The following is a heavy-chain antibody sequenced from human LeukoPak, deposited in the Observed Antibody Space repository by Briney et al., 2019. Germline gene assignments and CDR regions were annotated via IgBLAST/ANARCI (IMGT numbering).Heavy chain of an antibody. J-gene: IGHJ3*02. D-gene: IGHD5-18*01. CDR3: ATHPLRRGYSYLSVPDAFDI. V-gene: IGHV4-39*07. CDR1: GGSISSSSYY. Sequence: SETLSLTCTVFGGSISSSSYYWGWIRQPPGKGLEWIGSIYYSGSTYYNPSLKSRVTISVDTSKNQFSLKLSSVTAADTAVYYCATHPLRRGYSYLSVPDAFDIWGQGTMVTVSS. CDR2: IYYSGST.